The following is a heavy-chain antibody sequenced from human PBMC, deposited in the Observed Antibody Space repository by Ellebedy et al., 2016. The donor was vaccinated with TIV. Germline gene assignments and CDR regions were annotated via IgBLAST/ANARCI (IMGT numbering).Heavy chain of an antibody. Sequence: GESLKISCAASGFTFSSYAMSWVRHAPGKGRECVSTISHTGSRTYYADSVEGRFTISRDNSKKTRYLQMNSLRAEDTAIYYCAKGRGGGSDSSAPRYYFDYWGLGTLVTVSS. CDR3: AKGRGGGSDSSAPRYYFDY. CDR2: ISHTGSRT. D-gene: IGHD3-22*01. J-gene: IGHJ4*02. CDR1: GFTFSSYA. V-gene: IGHV3-23*01.